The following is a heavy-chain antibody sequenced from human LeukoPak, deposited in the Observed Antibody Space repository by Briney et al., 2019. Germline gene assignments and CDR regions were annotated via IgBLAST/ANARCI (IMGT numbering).Heavy chain of an antibody. J-gene: IGHJ4*02. CDR1: GYTFTSYG. CDR3: AGDYYDSSGYYSLFGY. V-gene: IGHV1-18*01. CDR2: ISAYNGNT. Sequence: GASVKVSCTASGYTFTSYGISWVRQAPGQGLEWMGWISAYNGNTNYAQKLQGRVTMTTDTSTSTAYMELRSLRSDDTAVYYCAGDYYDSSGYYSLFGYWGQGTLVTVSS. D-gene: IGHD3-22*01.